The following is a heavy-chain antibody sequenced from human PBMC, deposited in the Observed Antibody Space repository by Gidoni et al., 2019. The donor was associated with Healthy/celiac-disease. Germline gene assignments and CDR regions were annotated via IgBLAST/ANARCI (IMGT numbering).Heavy chain of an antibody. Sequence: QVQLQQWGAGLLKPSEPLSLTCAVYGGSFGGYYWRWIRQPPGKGLEWIGEINHSGSTNYNPSLKSRVTISVDTSKNQFSLKLSSVTAADTAVYYCARVPARCSGGSCYSSDAFDIWGQGTMVTVSS. D-gene: IGHD2-15*01. CDR2: INHSGST. CDR1: GGSFGGYY. CDR3: ARVPARCSGGSCYSSDAFDI. J-gene: IGHJ3*02. V-gene: IGHV4-34*01.